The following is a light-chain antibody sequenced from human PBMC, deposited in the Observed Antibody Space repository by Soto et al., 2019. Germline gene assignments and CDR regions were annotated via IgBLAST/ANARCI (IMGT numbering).Light chain of an antibody. V-gene: IGKV1-39*01. CDR1: QSIGSD. Sequence: DIQMTQSPSSLSASVGDRVTMTCRASQSIGSDVNWYQQKPGKAPKLLISGASTLQSGVPSRFSGSGSGTDFTLTISSLQPEDFATYYCQQSYSAPFTFGQGTKLDIK. CDR2: GAS. J-gene: IGKJ2*01. CDR3: QQSYSAPFT.